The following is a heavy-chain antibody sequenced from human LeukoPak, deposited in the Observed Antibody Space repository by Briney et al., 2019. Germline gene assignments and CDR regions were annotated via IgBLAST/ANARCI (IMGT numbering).Heavy chain of an antibody. J-gene: IGHJ3*02. CDR3: ARGGSYLSAFDI. D-gene: IGHD1-26*01. Sequence: GGSLRLSCAASGFTVSSNYMIYSGGSTFYADSVKGRFTISRDNSKNTLYLQMNSLRAEDTAVYYCARGGSYLSAFDIWGQGTMVTVSS. V-gene: IGHV3-53*01. CDR1: GFTVSSNY. CDR2: YSGGST.